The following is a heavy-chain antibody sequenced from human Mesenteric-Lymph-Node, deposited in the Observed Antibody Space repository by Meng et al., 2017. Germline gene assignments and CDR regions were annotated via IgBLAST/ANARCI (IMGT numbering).Heavy chain of an antibody. CDR2: IYYSGTT. CDR3: ARLSRHDFRAFDP. CDR1: GGSISSSGYY. J-gene: IGHJ5*02. D-gene: IGHD3-3*01. V-gene: IGHV4-39*07. Sequence: GSLRLSCTVSGGSISSSGYYWGWFRQPPGKGLEWIGTIYYSGTTYYSPSLKSRVTISVDPSKNQFSLRLSSVTAADTAVYYCARLSRHDFRAFDPWGQGTLVTVSS.